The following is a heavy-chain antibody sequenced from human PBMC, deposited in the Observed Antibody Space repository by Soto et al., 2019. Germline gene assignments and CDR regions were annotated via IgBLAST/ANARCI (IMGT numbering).Heavy chain of an antibody. D-gene: IGHD6-19*01. CDR1: GFTFRDHW. V-gene: IGHV3-74*01. CDR2: INSDGSTT. CDR3: ARGYSSGPDY. Sequence: GGSLRLSCAASGFTFRDHWMHWVRQAPGKGLVWVSRINSDGSTTTYADSVKGRFTISRDNAKSTLYLQLNSLRAEDTALYYCARGYSSGPDYWXQGTLVTVPQ. J-gene: IGHJ4*02.